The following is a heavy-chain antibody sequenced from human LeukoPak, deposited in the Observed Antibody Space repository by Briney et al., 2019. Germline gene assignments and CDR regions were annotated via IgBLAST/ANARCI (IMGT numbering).Heavy chain of an antibody. V-gene: IGHV3-23*01. D-gene: IGHD4-17*01. Sequence: GGSLRLSCAASGFSFSSYVMTWVRQALGKGLEWVSVIGVEGGGIQYADSVKGRFSISRDNSKNTLYLQMNNLRAEDTAVYYCAKYAPPTTVMTRFFDYWGQGTLVTVSS. CDR3: AKYAPPTTVMTRFFDY. CDR1: GFSFSSYV. CDR2: IGVEGGGI. J-gene: IGHJ4*02.